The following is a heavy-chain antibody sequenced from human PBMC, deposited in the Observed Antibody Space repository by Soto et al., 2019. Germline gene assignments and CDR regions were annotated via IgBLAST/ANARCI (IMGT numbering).Heavy chain of an antibody. CDR3: TGGPPNWGFDS. J-gene: IGHJ5*01. Sequence: ASVKASCKASGYTFTSYDINWVRQTAGQGLEWMGWMSPKTANTGYAQKFQDRVTMTRSTSISTAYMELSSLTSEDTAVYYCTGGPPNWGFDSWGQGTPVTVSS. CDR2: MSPKTANT. D-gene: IGHD7-27*01. CDR1: GYTFTSYD. V-gene: IGHV1-8*01.